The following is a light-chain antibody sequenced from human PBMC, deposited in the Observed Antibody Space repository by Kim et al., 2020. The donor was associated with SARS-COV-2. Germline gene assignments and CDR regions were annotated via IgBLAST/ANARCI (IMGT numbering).Light chain of an antibody. CDR3: GTWDRSLSASV. J-gene: IGLJ1*01. CDR2: DNN. V-gene: IGLV1-51*01. Sequence: GQKVTISCTGSSSSIGNNFVSRYQQLPGKAPKHLIYDNNKLPSGIPDRFSGSKSGTSATLGIAGLQTGDEADYYCGTWDRSLSASVFGTGTTVTVL. CDR1: SSSIGNNF.